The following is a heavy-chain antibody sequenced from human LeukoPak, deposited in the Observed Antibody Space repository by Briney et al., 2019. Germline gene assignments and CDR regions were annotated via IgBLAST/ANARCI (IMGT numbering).Heavy chain of an antibody. CDR3: ATGPPPPPMTTVVTPFDY. CDR1: GGTFSSYA. D-gene: IGHD4-23*01. CDR2: IIPIFGTA. Sequence: SVKVSCKASGGTFSSYAISWVRQAPGQGLEWMGGIIPIFGTANYAQKFQGRVTITADESTSTAYMELSSLRSEDTAVYYCATGPPPPPMTTVVTPFDYWGQGTLVTVSS. J-gene: IGHJ4*02. V-gene: IGHV1-69*01.